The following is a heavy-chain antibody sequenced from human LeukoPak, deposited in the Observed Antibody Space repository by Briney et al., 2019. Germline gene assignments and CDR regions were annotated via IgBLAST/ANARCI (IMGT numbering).Heavy chain of an antibody. CDR1: GFTFQDYT. V-gene: IGHV3-43*01. CDR3: VKDLSYESSGSVLEY. D-gene: IGHD3-22*01. CDR2: VNWHGTA. J-gene: IGHJ4*02. Sequence: PGGSLRLSCVASGFTFQDYTMHWVRQAPGRTLEWVSLVNWHGTAYYTDSVKGRFNIYIDNSKNSLFLQMENLRSEDTAFYYCVKDLSYESSGSVLEYWGQGTLVTVSS.